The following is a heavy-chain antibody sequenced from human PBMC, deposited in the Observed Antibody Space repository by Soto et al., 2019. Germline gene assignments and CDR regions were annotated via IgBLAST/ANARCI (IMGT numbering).Heavy chain of an antibody. V-gene: IGHV3-30-3*01. CDR1: GFTFSTYA. J-gene: IGHJ4*02. Sequence: QVQLVESGGGVVQPGRSLRLSCAASGFTFSTYAMHWVRQAPGKGLEWVAFISYDGSNKYYADSVKGRFTISRDNSKKALYVQMDSLRPEDTALYHCASPGYSTSALAYWGQGTLVTVSS. CDR2: ISYDGSNK. D-gene: IGHD2-2*01. CDR3: ASPGYSTSALAY.